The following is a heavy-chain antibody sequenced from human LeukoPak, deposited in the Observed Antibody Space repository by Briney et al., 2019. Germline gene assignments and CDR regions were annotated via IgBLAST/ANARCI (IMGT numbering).Heavy chain of an antibody. V-gene: IGHV7-4-1*02. CDR2: INTNTGNP. Sequence: ASVKVSCKASGYTFTSYAMNWVRQAPGQGLEWIGWINTNTGNPTYAQGFTGRFVFSLDTSVSTAYLQISSLKAEDTAVYYCARGIGSYSWGDYYYYYYMDVWGKGTTVTVSS. D-gene: IGHD1-26*01. CDR3: ARGIGSYSWGDYYYYYYMDV. CDR1: GYTFTSYA. J-gene: IGHJ6*03.